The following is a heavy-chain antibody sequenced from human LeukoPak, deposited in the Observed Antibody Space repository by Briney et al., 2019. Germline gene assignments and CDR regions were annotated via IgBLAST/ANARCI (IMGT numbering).Heavy chain of an antibody. Sequence: GGSLRLSCAVSGFTFSDYYMSWIRQAPGKGLEWVSYISSSSSTIYYADSVKGRFTISRVNAKNSLYLQMNSLRDEDTAVYYCARGPLAYCGGDCYHDYWGQGTLVTVSS. V-gene: IGHV3-11*04. CDR3: ARGPLAYCGGDCYHDY. J-gene: IGHJ4*02. CDR1: GFTFSDYY. D-gene: IGHD2-21*02. CDR2: ISSSSSTI.